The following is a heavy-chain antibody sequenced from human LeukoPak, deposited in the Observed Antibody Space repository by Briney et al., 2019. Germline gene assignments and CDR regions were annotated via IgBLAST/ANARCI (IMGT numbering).Heavy chain of an antibody. V-gene: IGHV3-23*01. D-gene: IGHD3-22*01. Sequence: PGGSLRLSCAASGFTFSSYGMHWVRQAPGKWLEWVSAISGSGGSTYYADSVKGRFTISRDNSKNTVYLQMNSLRAEDTAKYYCANSRPYKYDSSGILWNFDSWGQGTLVTVSS. J-gene: IGHJ4*02. CDR1: GFTFSSYG. CDR3: ANSRPYKYDSSGILWNFDS. CDR2: ISGSGGST.